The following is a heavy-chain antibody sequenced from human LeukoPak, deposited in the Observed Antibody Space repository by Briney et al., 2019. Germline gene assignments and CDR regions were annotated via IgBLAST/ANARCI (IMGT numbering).Heavy chain of an antibody. CDR3: ARGIYYDILTGYSISAFDI. Sequence: GRSLRLSCAASGFIFSNYAMHWVRQAPGKGLEWEAVISSDGSKKDHADSVKGRFTISRDNSKNTVYLQMNSLRAEDTAVYYCARGIYYDILTGYSISAFDIWGQGTMVTVSS. CDR1: GFIFSNYA. V-gene: IGHV3-30*04. J-gene: IGHJ3*02. CDR2: ISSDGSKK. D-gene: IGHD3-9*01.